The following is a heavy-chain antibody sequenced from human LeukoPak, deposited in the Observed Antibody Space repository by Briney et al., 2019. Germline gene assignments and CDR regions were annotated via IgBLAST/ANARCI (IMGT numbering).Heavy chain of an antibody. CDR3: ARETYYYDSSGRDAFDI. J-gene: IGHJ3*02. D-gene: IGHD3-22*01. V-gene: IGHV4-59*01. CDR2: IYYSGST. Sequence: SETLSLTCTVSGGSISSYYWSWIRQPPGKGLEWIGYIYYSGSTNCNPSLKSRVTISVDTSKNQFSLKLSSVTAADTAVYYCARETYYYDSSGRDAFDIWGQGTMVTVSS. CDR1: GGSISSYY.